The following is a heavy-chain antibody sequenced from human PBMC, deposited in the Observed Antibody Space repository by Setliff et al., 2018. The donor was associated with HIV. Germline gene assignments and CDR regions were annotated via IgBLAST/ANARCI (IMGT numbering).Heavy chain of an antibody. V-gene: IGHV4-4*09. CDR2: IYISGTT. D-gene: IGHD2-15*01. J-gene: IGHJ4*02. CDR3: AREHCSGGSCNGFDY. CDR1: GGSISTSY. Sequence: SETLSLTCTVSGGSISTSYWNWIRQPPGKGLEWIAYIYISGTTNYNPSLKSRVTISLDTSRNQFSLKLGSVTAADTAMYYCAREHCSGGSCNGFDYWGQGTLVTVSS.